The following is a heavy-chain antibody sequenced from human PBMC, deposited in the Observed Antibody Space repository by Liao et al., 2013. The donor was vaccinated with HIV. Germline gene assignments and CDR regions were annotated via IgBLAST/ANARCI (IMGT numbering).Heavy chain of an antibody. V-gene: IGHV4-4*07. CDR3: AKGVPPDT. CDR2: VSTSGGT. J-gene: IGHJ5*02. D-gene: IGHD5/OR15-5a*01. Sequence: QVHLQESGPGLVEPSETLSLTCSVSGDSISTYYWSWVRQPAGKGLEWIGRVSTSGGTNYNPSLRSRVTLSINTSKNQFSLNLNSMTAADTAIYYCAKGVPPDTWGQGIQVTVSS. CDR1: GDSISTYY.